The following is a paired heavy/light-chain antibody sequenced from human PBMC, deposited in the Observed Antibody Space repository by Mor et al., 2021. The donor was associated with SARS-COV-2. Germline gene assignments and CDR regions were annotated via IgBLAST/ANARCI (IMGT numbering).Heavy chain of an antibody. CDR3: TKDRTVSNPDSFDY. CDR2: ISASGVNT. V-gene: IGHV3-23*01. Sequence: EVQLLESGGNLVQPGGSLRLSCAASEFTFTIYAMHWVRQAPGKGLECVSSISASGVNTYYADSVKGRFTISRDNSKSTLYLQMNSLRAEDTAVYYCTKDRTVSNPDSFDYWGRGTLVTVSS. CDR1: EFTFTIYA. J-gene: IGHJ4*02. D-gene: IGHD4-4*01.
Light chain of an antibody. V-gene: IGKV1-27*01. CDR2: AAS. J-gene: IGKJ4*01. Sequence: DIQMTQSPSSLSASVGDRVTITCRASQGISNYLAWYQQKPGKAPKLLIYAASTLQSGVPSRFSGSGSGTDFSLTISSLQPEDVATYYCQEYNSAPLTFGGGTKVEIK. CDR3: QEYNSAPLT. CDR1: QGISNY.